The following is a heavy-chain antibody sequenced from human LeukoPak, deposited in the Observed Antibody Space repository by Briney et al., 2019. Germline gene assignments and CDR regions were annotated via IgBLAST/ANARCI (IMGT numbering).Heavy chain of an antibody. CDR2: INPSGGST. D-gene: IGHD2-2*01. CDR1: GYTFNSYY. V-gene: IGHV1-46*02. J-gene: IGHJ1*01. Sequence: GASVTVSCQACGYTFNSYYMHWVRQAPGQGLEWMGIINPSGGSTSYAQKFQGRVTMTRDMSTSTVYIELSSLRSEDTAVYYCARDFFPGETPSSTSSQGEEQWGQGTLVTVPS. CDR3: ARDFFPGETPSSTSSQGEEQ.